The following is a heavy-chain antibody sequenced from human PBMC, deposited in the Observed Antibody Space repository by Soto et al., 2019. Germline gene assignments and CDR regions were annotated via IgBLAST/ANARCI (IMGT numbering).Heavy chain of an antibody. Sequence: GGSLRLSCAASGFTFSSYGMHWVRQAPGKGLEWVAVISYDGSNKYYADFVKGRFTISRDNSKNTLYLQMNSLRAEDTAVYYCAKEVTSGYGNYFDYWGQGTLVTVSS. D-gene: IGHD5-12*01. CDR2: ISYDGSNK. CDR1: GFTFSSYG. V-gene: IGHV3-30*18. CDR3: AKEVTSGYGNYFDY. J-gene: IGHJ4*02.